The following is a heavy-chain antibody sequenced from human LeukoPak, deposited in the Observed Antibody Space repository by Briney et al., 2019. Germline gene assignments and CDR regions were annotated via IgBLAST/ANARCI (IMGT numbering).Heavy chain of an antibody. Sequence: GGSLRLSCAASGFTFSSYGMPWVRQAPGKGLEWVAVISYDGSNKYYADSVKGRFSISRDNSKNTLYLQMNSLRAEDTAVYYCARGPRYYDSSGYGPRFDYWGQGTLVTVSS. CDR3: ARGPRYYDSSGYGPRFDY. J-gene: IGHJ4*02. CDR1: GFTFSSYG. V-gene: IGHV3-30*03. CDR2: ISYDGSNK. D-gene: IGHD3-22*01.